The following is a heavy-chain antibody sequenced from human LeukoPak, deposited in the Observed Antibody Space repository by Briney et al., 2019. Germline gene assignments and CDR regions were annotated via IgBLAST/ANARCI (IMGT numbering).Heavy chain of an antibody. CDR1: GFTFSSFG. J-gene: IGHJ6*02. CDR3: AKVIRGGYGMDV. Sequence: PGGSLRLSCAASGFTFSSFGMNWVRQAPGKGLEWVSYISYSSSLTDYADSVKGRFTISRDNAKNSLSLQLNSLRGEDTAVYFCAKVIRGGYGMDVWGQGTTVTVSS. D-gene: IGHD3-10*01. V-gene: IGHV3-48*01. CDR2: ISYSSSLT.